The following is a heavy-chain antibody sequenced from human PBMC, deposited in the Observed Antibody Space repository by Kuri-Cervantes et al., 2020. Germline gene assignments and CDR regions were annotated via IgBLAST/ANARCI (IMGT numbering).Heavy chain of an antibody. CDR2: TYYRSKWYN. J-gene: IGHJ6*02. D-gene: IGHD6-19*01. Sequence: LRLSCAISGDSVSSNSAAWNWIRQSPSRGLEWLGRTYYRSKWYNDYAVSVKSRITINPDTSKNQFSLQLNSVTPEDTAVYYCARVSSGWLVYYYGMDVWGQGTTVTVSS. CDR3: ARVSSGWLVYYYGMDV. CDR1: GDSVSSNSAA. V-gene: IGHV6-1*01.